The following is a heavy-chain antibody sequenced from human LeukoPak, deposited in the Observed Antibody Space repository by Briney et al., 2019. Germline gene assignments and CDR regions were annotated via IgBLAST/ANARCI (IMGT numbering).Heavy chain of an antibody. V-gene: IGHV3-9*01. CDR3: AKDRKQGATYLDY. CDR2: ISWNSGSI. Sequence: GGSLRLSCAASGFTFDDYAMHWVRQAPGKGLGWVSGISWNSGSIGYADSVKGRFTISRDNAKNSLYLQMNSLRAEDTALYYCAKDRKQGATYLDYWGQGTLVTVSS. J-gene: IGHJ4*02. CDR1: GFTFDDYA. D-gene: IGHD1-26*01.